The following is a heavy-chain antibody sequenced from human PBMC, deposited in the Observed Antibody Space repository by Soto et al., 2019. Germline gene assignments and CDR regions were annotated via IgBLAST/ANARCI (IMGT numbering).Heavy chain of an antibody. CDR1: GFTFSSYG. Sequence: GGSLRLSCAASGFTFSSYGIHWVRQAPGKGLEWVAVISYDGSNKYYADSVKGRFTISRDNSKNTLYLQMNSLRAEDTAVYYCAKGGYQLLSYYYYYYGMDVWGQGTTVTVSS. J-gene: IGHJ6*02. CDR2: ISYDGSNK. D-gene: IGHD2-2*01. V-gene: IGHV3-30*18. CDR3: AKGGYQLLSYYYYYYGMDV.